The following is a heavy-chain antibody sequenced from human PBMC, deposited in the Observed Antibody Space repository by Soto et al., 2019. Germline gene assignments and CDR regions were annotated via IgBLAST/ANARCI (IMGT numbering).Heavy chain of an antibody. D-gene: IGHD2-2*01. CDR2: IYYSGST. CDR1: GGSISSGGYY. V-gene: IGHV4-31*03. J-gene: IGHJ4*02. Sequence: PSETLSLTCTVSGGSISSGGYYWSWIRQHPGKGLEWIGYIYYSGSTYYNPSLKSRVTISVDTSKNQFSLKLSSVTAADTAVYYCARSRKYQLLSLYYFDYWGQGTLVTVSS. CDR3: ARSRKYQLLSLYYFDY.